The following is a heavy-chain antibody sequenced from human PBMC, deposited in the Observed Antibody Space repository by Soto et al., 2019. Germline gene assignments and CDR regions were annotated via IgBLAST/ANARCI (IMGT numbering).Heavy chain of an antibody. Sequence: GESLKISCKRSRYSFTSYWIGRVRQMPGKGLEWLGTHYPGDSDTRYSPSFQGQVTISVDKSLRTAYLQWSSLKASDTAMYYCARHEQSISPGSNYYGMDVWGQGTTVTVSS. CDR3: ARHEQSISPGSNYYGMDV. J-gene: IGHJ6*02. V-gene: IGHV5-51*01. CDR2: HYPGDSDT. CDR1: RYSFTSYW. D-gene: IGHD3-3*02.